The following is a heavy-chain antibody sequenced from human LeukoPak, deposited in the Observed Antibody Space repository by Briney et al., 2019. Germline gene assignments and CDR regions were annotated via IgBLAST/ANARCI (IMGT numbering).Heavy chain of an antibody. J-gene: IGHJ4*02. CDR2: ISAYNGNT. CDR3: VRDEGSSSQPFDY. Sequence: ASVKVSCKSSGYTFTSYGIIWVRQAPGQGLEWMGWISAYNGNTNYVQKVQDRVTVTTDTSTSTAYMELRSLRSDDTAVYYCVRDEGSSSQPFDYWGQGTLVTVSS. D-gene: IGHD6-6*01. V-gene: IGHV1-18*01. CDR1: GYTFTSYG.